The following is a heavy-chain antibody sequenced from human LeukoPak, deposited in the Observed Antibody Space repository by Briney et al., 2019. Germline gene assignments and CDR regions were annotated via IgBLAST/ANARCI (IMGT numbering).Heavy chain of an antibody. J-gene: IGHJ4*02. CDR3: ARAIVVPAAPPYYFDY. Sequence: SETLSLTCAVYGGSFGGYYWSWIRQPPGKGLEWIGEINHSGSTNYNPSLKSRVTISVDTSKKQFSLKLSSVTAADTAVYYCARAIVVPAAPPYYFDYWGQGTLVTVSS. D-gene: IGHD2-2*01. CDR2: INHSGST. V-gene: IGHV4-34*01. CDR1: GGSFGGYY.